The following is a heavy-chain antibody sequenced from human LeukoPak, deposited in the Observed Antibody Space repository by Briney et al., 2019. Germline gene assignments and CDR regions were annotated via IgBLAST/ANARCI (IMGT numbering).Heavy chain of an antibody. CDR1: GGSISSGGYS. V-gene: IGHV4-30-2*01. D-gene: IGHD2-2*01. J-gene: IGHJ4*02. CDR2: IYHSGST. CDR3: ASGVVVPAVFDWSSYYFDY. Sequence: SQTLSLTCAVSGGSISSGGYSWSWIRQPPGKGLEWIGYIYHSGSTYYNPSLKSRVTISVDRSKNQFSLKLSSVTAADTAVYYCASGVVVPAVFDWSSYYFDYWGQGTLVTVSS.